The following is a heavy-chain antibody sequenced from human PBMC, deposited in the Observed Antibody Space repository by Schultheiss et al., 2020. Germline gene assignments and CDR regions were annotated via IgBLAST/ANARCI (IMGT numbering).Heavy chain of an antibody. CDR3: AKDIPSSGWYRNFDY. D-gene: IGHD6-19*01. Sequence: GGSLRLSCAASGFTFDDYAMHWVRQAPGKGLEWVSGISWNSGSIGYADSVKGRFTISRDNAKNSLYLQMNSLRAEDTALYYCAKDIPSSGWYRNFDYWGQGTLVTVYS. V-gene: IGHV3-9*01. J-gene: IGHJ4*02. CDR2: ISWNSGSI. CDR1: GFTFDDYA.